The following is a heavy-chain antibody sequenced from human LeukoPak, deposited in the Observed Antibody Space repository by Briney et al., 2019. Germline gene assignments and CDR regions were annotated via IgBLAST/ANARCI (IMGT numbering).Heavy chain of an antibody. V-gene: IGHV1-69*05. Sequence: GASVKVSCKASGGTFSSYAFSWVRQPPGQGLELVGRIIPVGGTANYAQKFQGRVTITTDESTSTAYMELSSLRSEDTAVYYCARGMTAPLFDMDVWGKGTTVTVSS. CDR3: ARGMTAPLFDMDV. CDR2: IIPVGGTA. D-gene: IGHD2-21*01. CDR1: GGTFSSYA. J-gene: IGHJ6*03.